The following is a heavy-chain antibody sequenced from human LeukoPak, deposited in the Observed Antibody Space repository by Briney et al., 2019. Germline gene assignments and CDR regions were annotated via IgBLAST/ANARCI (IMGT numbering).Heavy chain of an antibody. CDR3: ARTYYPISYYFDY. D-gene: IGHD3-10*01. Sequence: GGSLRLSCAASGFTLSSCSMNWVRQAPGKGLEWVSSISRSSGYVFYADSMKGRFTVSRDNSKNSLYLQMNTLRAEDTAVYYCARTYYPISYYFDYWGQGTLVTVSS. V-gene: IGHV3-21*01. CDR2: ISRSSGYV. CDR1: GFTLSSCS. J-gene: IGHJ4*02.